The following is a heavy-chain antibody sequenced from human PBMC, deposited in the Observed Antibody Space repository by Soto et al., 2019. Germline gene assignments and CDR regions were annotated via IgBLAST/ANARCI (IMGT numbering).Heavy chain of an antibody. J-gene: IGHJ6*02. Sequence: PGGSLRLSCAASGFTFSSYGMHWVRQAPGKGLEWVAVISYDGSNKYYADSVKGRFTISRDNSKNTLYLQMNSLRAEDTAVYYCAKDLRAYYYGSDGMDVWGQGTTVTVSS. CDR3: AKDLRAYYYGSDGMDV. D-gene: IGHD3-10*01. V-gene: IGHV3-30*18. CDR2: ISYDGSNK. CDR1: GFTFSSYG.